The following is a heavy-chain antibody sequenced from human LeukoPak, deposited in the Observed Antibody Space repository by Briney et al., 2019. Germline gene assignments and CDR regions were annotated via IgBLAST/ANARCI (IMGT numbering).Heavy chain of an antibody. V-gene: IGHV1-69*13. CDR2: IIPIFGTA. CDR3: ARGGSYEYFDY. Sequence: ASVKVSCKASGGTFSSYAISWVRQAPGQGLEWMGGIIPIFGTANYEQKFQGRVTITADESTSTAYMELSSLRSEDTAVYYCARGGSYEYFDYWGQGTMGTVSS. J-gene: IGHJ4*02. D-gene: IGHD1-26*01. CDR1: GGTFSSYA.